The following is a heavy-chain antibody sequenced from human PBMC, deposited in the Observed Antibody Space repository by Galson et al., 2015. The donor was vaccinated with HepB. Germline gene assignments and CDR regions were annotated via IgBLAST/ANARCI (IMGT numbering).Heavy chain of an antibody. CDR2: IYSGGST. CDR3: ARGSRRGYYDSTAYSSTRPDYYGMDG. Sequence: SLRLSCAASGFTVSSNYMRWVRQAPGKGLECVSVIYSGGSTSYADYVKGRFTISRHNSRNTRYLQMDSLRAEDTAVYYCARGSRRGYYDSTAYSSTRPDYYGMDGWGRGTTVTVSS. J-gene: IGHJ6*02. D-gene: IGHD3-22*01. V-gene: IGHV3-53*04. CDR1: GFTVSSNY.